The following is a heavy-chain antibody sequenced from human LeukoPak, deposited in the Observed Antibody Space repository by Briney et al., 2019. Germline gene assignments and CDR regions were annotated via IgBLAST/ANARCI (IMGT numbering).Heavy chain of an antibody. CDR2: IYYSGST. V-gene: IGHV4-31*03. CDR3: ARDVDSSGWFDY. D-gene: IGHD6-19*01. Sequence: SQTLSLTCTVSGGSISSGGYYWSWIRQHPGKGLEWIGYIYYSGSTYYNPSFKSRVTISVDTSKNQFSLKLSSVTAADTAVYYCARDVDSSGWFDYWGQGTLVTVSS. J-gene: IGHJ4*02. CDR1: GGSISSGGYY.